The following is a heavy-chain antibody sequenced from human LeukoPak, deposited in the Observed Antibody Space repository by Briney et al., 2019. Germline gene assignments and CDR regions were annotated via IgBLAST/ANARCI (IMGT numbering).Heavy chain of an antibody. D-gene: IGHD4/OR15-4a*01. CDR3: AKLMGAYSYYGMDV. CDR1: GFTFSSYT. CDR2: ISASGGSI. Sequence: PGGSLRLSCAASGFTFSSYTMSWVRQTPGKGLEWVSGISASGGSIYGADSVKGRFTISRDNSKNTLYLQMNRLRAEDAALYYCAKLMGAYSYYGMDVWGRGTAVTVSS. J-gene: IGHJ6*02. V-gene: IGHV3-23*01.